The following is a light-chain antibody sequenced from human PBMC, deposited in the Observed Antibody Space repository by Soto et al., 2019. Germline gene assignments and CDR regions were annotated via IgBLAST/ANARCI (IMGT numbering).Light chain of an antibody. J-gene: IGLJ2*01. Sequence: QSALTQPPSASGSPGQSVTISCTGTSSDIGDYNYFSWYQQHPGEAPKLMIYEVSKRPSGVPDRFSGSKSGNTASLTVSGLQPEDEADYYCSSYAGSNNLVFGGGTKGTVL. CDR1: SSDIGDYNY. CDR2: EVS. CDR3: SSYAGSNNLV. V-gene: IGLV2-8*01.